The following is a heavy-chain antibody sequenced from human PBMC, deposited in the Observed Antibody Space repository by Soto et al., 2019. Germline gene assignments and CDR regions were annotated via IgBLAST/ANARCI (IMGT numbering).Heavy chain of an antibody. CDR3: TTVRIVVVVAAVGRYFDY. Sequence: GSLRLSCAASGFTFSNAWMSWVRQAPGKGLEWVGRIKSKTDGGTTDYAAPVKGRFTISRDDSKNTLYLQMNSLKTEDTAVYYCTTVRIVVVVAAVGRYFDYWGQGTLVTVSS. V-gene: IGHV3-15*01. CDR2: IKSKTDGGTT. D-gene: IGHD2-15*01. CDR1: GFTFSNAW. J-gene: IGHJ4*02.